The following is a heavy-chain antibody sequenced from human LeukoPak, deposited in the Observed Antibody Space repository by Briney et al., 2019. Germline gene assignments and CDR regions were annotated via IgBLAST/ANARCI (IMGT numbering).Heavy chain of an antibody. D-gene: IGHD6-19*01. V-gene: IGHV4-59*08. CDR1: GGSISSYY. Sequence: PSQTLSPTCTVSGGSISSYYWSWIRQPPGKGLEWIGYIYYSGSTNYNPSLKSRVTISVDTSKNQFSLKLSSVTAADTAVYYCARHSAYSSGWYYRGVFDYWGQGTLVTVSS. CDR2: IYYSGST. CDR3: ARHSAYSSGWYYRGVFDY. J-gene: IGHJ4*02.